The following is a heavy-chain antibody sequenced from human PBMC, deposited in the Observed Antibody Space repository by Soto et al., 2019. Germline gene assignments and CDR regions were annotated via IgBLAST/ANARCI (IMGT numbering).Heavy chain of an antibody. J-gene: IGHJ4*02. D-gene: IGHD2-21*02. V-gene: IGHV1-18*04. Sequence: ASVKVSCKASGYTFTSYGISWVRQAPRQGLEWMGWISVYNGNTNYAQKLQGRVTMTTDTSTSTAYMDLRSLRSDDTAVYYCARVAYCGGDCYSEVDYWGQGTLVTVSS. CDR2: ISVYNGNT. CDR1: GYTFTSYG. CDR3: ARVAYCGGDCYSEVDY.